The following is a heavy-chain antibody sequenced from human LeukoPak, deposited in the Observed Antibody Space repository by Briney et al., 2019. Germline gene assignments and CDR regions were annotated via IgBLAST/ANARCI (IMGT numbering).Heavy chain of an antibody. Sequence: GGSLRLSCAASGFSVSDNYMSWVRQAPGKGLEWVSVIYSGGTTYYADSVKGRFTASRDTSNNMLYLQMHGLRPEDTAVYYCARGIYRFHGMDLWGQGTTVTVSS. V-gene: IGHV3-53*01. CDR1: GFSVSDNY. D-gene: IGHD3-10*01. J-gene: IGHJ6*02. CDR2: IYSGGTT. CDR3: ARGIYRFHGMDL.